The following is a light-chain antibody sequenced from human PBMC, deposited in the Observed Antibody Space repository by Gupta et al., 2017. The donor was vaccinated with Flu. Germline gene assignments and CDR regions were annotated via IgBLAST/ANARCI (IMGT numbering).Light chain of an antibody. V-gene: IGLV2-14*01. CDR3: SSYTSTNTFYV. Sequence: QSALTQPASVSGSPGQSITISCTGTSSDVGRSDSVSWYQQHPGKAPKLIIYDVSNRRSGVSSRFSGSKYGSTASLTIAGLEDEDETDYYCSSYTSTNTFYVFGPGTKVTVL. J-gene: IGLJ1*01. CDR2: DVS. CDR1: SSDVGRSDS.